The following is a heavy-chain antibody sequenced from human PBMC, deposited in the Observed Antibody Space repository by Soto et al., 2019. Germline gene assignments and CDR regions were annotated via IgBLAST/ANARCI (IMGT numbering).Heavy chain of an antibody. CDR2: ISYDGTNN. V-gene: IGHV3-30-3*01. CDR1: AFTFRSYA. J-gene: IGHJ6*02. CDR3: ARDRLYDSNTYYYKYGTDV. Sequence: SVGSLSLSCAASAFTFRSYAMYWVRQAPGKGLEWVTVISYDGTNNYYADSVKGRFTVSRDNSKNTLYLQMNSLRAEDTAVYYCARDRLYDSNTYYYKYGTDVWGQGTTVTVYS. D-gene: IGHD3-22*01.